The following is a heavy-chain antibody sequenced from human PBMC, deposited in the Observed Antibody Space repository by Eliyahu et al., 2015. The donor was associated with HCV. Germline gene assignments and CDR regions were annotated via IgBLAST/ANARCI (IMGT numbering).Heavy chain of an antibody. CDR2: ISGSGGST. CDR3: AKVPLNYYDSSGYRVQPAEYYFDY. V-gene: IGHV3-23*01. Sequence: EVQLLESGGGLVQPGGSLRLSCAASGFTFSSYAMSWVRXAPGKGLEWVSAISGSGGSTYYADSVKGRFTISRDNSKNTLYLQMNSLRAEDTAVYYCAKVPLNYYDSSGYRVQPAEYYFDYWGQGTLVTVSS. J-gene: IGHJ4*02. CDR1: GFTFSSYA. D-gene: IGHD3-22*01.